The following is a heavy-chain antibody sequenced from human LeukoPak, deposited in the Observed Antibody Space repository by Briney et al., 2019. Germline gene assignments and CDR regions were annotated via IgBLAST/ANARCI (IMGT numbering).Heavy chain of an antibody. CDR1: GHTFTGYY. CDR3: ASPYYYDSSGSSLGY. Sequence: ASVKVSCKASGHTFTGYYMHWVRQAPGQGLEWMGWINPNSGGTKYAQKFQGRVTMTRDTSISTAYMELSRLRSDDTAVYYCASPYYYDSSGSSLGYWGQGTLVTVSS. V-gene: IGHV1-2*02. CDR2: INPNSGGT. D-gene: IGHD3-22*01. J-gene: IGHJ4*02.